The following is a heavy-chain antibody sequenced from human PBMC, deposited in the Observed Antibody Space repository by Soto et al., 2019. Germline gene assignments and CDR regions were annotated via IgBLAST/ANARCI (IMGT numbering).Heavy chain of an antibody. CDR3: ARGHDYIWGSYRKNSYFDY. CDR1: GYTFTSYG. V-gene: IGHV1-18*01. D-gene: IGHD3-16*02. CDR2: ISAYNGNT. Sequence: ASVKVSCKASGYTFTSYGISWVRQAPGQGLEWMGWISAYNGNTNYAQKLQGRVTMTTDTSTSTAYMELRSLRSDDTAVYYCARGHDYIWGSYRKNSYFDYWGQGTLVTVSS. J-gene: IGHJ4*02.